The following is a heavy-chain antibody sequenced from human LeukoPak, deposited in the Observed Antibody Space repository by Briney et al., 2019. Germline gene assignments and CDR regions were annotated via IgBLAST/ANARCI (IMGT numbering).Heavy chain of an antibody. CDR2: IYRSGST. J-gene: IGHJ6*03. CDR3: ARGDCSGSICYSPMDV. CDR1: GYSINSGNY. V-gene: IGHV4-38-2*02. Sequence: SETLSLTCTVSGYSINSGNYWVRIRQPPGKGLEWIGSIYRSGSTNYNPSLKSRVTISVDTSKNHFSLTVSSVTAADTAVYYCARGDCSGSICYSPMDVWGTGTTVTVSS. D-gene: IGHD2-21*01.